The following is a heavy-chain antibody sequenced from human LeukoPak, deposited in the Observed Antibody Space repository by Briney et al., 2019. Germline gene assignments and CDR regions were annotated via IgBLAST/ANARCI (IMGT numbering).Heavy chain of an antibody. CDR2: IKQDGSEK. J-gene: IGHJ5*02. Sequence: GGSLRLSCAASGFTFSSYWMSGVRQAPGKGLEGVANIKQDGSEKYYVDSGKGRFTISRDNEKNSLYLQMNSLRAEATAVYYCARDAPPLFPWGQGTLVTVSS. D-gene: IGHD3-10*01. CDR1: GFTFSSYW. V-gene: IGHV3-7*01. CDR3: ARDAPPLFP.